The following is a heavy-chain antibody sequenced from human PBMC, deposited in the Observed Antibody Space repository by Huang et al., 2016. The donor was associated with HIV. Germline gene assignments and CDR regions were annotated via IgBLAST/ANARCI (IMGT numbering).Heavy chain of an antibody. CDR2: VNHRGSV. CDR1: GDSFSDYF. D-gene: IGHD3-3*01. V-gene: IGHV4-34*01. Sequence: QVRLEQWGPNLLKPSDTLSLKCAVYGDSFSDYFWTWIRQSPVKGLEGIGEVNHRGSVTHKPSRWSRVSMSVEPSKNQIYLKLTSVSAADSAVYFCARPKMTAIPSDSSWSFFDFWGRGTPVTVSS. CDR3: ARPKMTAIPSDSSWSFFDF. J-gene: IGHJ4*02.